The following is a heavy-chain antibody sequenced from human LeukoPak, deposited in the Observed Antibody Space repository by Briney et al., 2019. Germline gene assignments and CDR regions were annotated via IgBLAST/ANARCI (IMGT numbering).Heavy chain of an antibody. CDR3: AKGTQYDFWTRYTLEYFDV. CDR2: ISASGRST. J-gene: IGHJ4*02. Sequence: GGSLRLSCAASGFTFTSYAMNWVGQAPGKGGGGVSFISASGRSTQYADSGKGRFTIFRENSNKKLYLQINRLRDEERAGYYCAKGTQYDFWTRYTLEYFDVWGKGTLVTVSS. CDR1: GFTFTSYA. D-gene: IGHD3-3*01. V-gene: IGHV3-23*01.